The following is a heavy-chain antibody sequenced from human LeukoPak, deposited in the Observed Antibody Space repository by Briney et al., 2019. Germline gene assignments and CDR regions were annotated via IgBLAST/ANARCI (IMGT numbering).Heavy chain of an antibody. CDR3: AREGYSYGYEDY. CDR2: INSGGSST. Sequence: GGSLRLSCAASGFTFSSYWMHWVRQAPGKGLVWVSRINSGGSSTSYADSVKGRFTISRDNAKNTLYLQMNSLRAEDTAVYYCAREGYSYGYEDYWGQGTLVTVSS. CDR1: GFTFSSYW. D-gene: IGHD5-18*01. J-gene: IGHJ4*02. V-gene: IGHV3-74*01.